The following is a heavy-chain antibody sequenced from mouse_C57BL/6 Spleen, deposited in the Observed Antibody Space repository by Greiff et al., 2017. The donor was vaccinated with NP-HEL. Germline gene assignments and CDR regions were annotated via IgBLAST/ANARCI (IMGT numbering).Heavy chain of an antibody. J-gene: IGHJ4*01. CDR2: IWRGGST. Sequence: QVQLQQSGPGLVQPSQSLSITCTVSGFSLTSYGVHWVRQSPGKGLEWLGVIWRGGSTDYNAAFISRLSISKDNSKSQVFFKMNSLQADDTAIYYCARSWDYDDYAMDYWGQGTSVTVSS. D-gene: IGHD2-4*01. CDR1: GFSLTSYG. CDR3: ARSWDYDDYAMDY. V-gene: IGHV2-2*01.